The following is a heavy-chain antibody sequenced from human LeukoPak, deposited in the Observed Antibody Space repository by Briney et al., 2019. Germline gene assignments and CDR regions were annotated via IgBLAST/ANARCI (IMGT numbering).Heavy chain of an antibody. CDR1: GGSISSGSYY. J-gene: IGHJ6*03. CDR3: AHHQWLGTNYYMDV. V-gene: IGHV4-61*02. CDR2: IYTSGST. Sequence: TTSETLSLTCTVSGGSISSGSYYWSWIRQPAGKGLEWIGRIYTSGSTNYNPSLKSRVTISVDTSKNQFSLKLSSVTAADTAVYYCAHHQWLGTNYYMDVGGKGTTVTVSS. D-gene: IGHD6-19*01.